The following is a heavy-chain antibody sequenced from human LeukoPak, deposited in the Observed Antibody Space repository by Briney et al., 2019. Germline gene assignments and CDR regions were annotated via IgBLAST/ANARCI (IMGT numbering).Heavy chain of an antibody. J-gene: IGHJ4*02. CDR3: ARVDYDSSGHFDY. CDR2: INHSGST. V-gene: IGHV4-34*01. Sequence: NPSETLSLTCAVYGGSFSGYYWSWIRQPPGKGLEWIGEINHSGSTNYNPSLKSRVTISVDTSKNQFSLKLSSVTAADTAVYYCARVDYDSSGHFDYWGQGTLVTVSS. CDR1: GGSFSGYY. D-gene: IGHD3-22*01.